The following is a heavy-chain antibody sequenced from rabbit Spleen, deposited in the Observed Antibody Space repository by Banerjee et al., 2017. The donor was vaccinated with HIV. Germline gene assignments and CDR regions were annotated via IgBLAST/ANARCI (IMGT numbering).Heavy chain of an antibody. CDR2: IEPIFGNT. CDR3: VRDQDGGGDYGTYCMNL. V-gene: IGHV1S47*01. CDR1: GFDFSNYG. J-gene: IGHJ6*01. D-gene: IGHD2-1*01. Sequence: QEQLVASGGGLVQPGGSLKLSCKASGFDFSNYGVTWVRQAPGKGLEWIGFIEPIFGNTCNANWVNGRFAISTITDQNTLTLQLSSLRVADAATYFCVRDQDGGGDYGTYCMNLWGPGTLVTVS.